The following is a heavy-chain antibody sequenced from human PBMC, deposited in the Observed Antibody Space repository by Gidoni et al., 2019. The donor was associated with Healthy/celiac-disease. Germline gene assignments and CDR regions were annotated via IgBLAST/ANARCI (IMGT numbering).Heavy chain of an antibody. CDR1: GYTVTGYY. CDR3: ARSGEGRFLDGADY. V-gene: IGHV1-2*04. CDR2: INPNSGGP. D-gene: IGHD3-3*01. J-gene: IGHJ4*02. Sequence: QVQLVQSGAEVKKPGASVKVSCKASGYTVTGYYMHWVRQAPGQGLEWRGWINPNSGGPNYAQKFPGWVPMTRDTSISPAYMELSRLRSDATAVYYCARSGEGRFLDGADYWGQGTLVTVSS.